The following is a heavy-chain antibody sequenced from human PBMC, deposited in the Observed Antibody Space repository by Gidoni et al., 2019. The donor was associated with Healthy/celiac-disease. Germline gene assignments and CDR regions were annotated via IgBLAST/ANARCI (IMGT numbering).Heavy chain of an antibody. D-gene: IGHD5-12*01. CDR2: ISWNSGSI. Sequence: EVQLVESGGGLVQPGRSLRLSCAASGFTFDGYAMHWVRQAPGKGLEWVSGISWNSGSIGYADSVKGRFTISRDNAKNSLYLQMNSLRAEDTALYYCAKVGLRFDAFDIWGQGTMVTVSS. V-gene: IGHV3-9*01. CDR3: AKVGLRFDAFDI. CDR1: GFTFDGYA. J-gene: IGHJ3*02.